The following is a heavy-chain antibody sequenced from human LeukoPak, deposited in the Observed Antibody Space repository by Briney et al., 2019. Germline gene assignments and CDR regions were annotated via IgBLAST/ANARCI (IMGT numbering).Heavy chain of an antibody. J-gene: IGHJ6*03. V-gene: IGHV4-59*12. CDR1: GGSISSYY. CDR3: ARGRRYYYYYYMDV. CDR2: IYYSGST. Sequence: SETLSLTCTVSGGSISSYYWSWIRQPPGKGLEWIGYIYYSGSTNYNPSLKSRVTISVDTSKNQFSLKLSSVTAADTAVYYCARGRRYYYYYYMDVWGKGTTVTVSS.